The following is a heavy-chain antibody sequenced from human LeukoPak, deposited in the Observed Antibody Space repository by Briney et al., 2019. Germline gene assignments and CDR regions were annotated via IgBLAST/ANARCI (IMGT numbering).Heavy chain of an antibody. Sequence: SETLSLTCTVSGVSINNYYWTWIRQSDGKGLEWIAHIYPSGNNNYNPSLKSRVTISIDRSKNQFSLRLSSVTAADTAMNYCPRMTPGYYYYMDVWGKGTTVTVSS. CDR2: IYPSGNN. J-gene: IGHJ6*03. V-gene: IGHV4-4*07. CDR3: PRMTPGYYYYMDV. CDR1: GVSINNYY.